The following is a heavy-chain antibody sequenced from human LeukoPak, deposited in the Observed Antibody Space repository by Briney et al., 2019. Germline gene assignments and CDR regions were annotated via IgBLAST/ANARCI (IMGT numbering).Heavy chain of an antibody. CDR2: IYPRDSHT. Sequence: GESLKISCKASGYSFTDYWLGWVRQMPGKGLEWMGIIYPRDSHTIYSPSFQGQVTVSADKSITTAYLQWSSLKASDTAIYYCTRVDFYYYYMDFWGKGTTVSVSS. J-gene: IGHJ6*03. CDR1: GYSFTDYW. CDR3: TRVDFYYYYMDF. V-gene: IGHV5-51*01.